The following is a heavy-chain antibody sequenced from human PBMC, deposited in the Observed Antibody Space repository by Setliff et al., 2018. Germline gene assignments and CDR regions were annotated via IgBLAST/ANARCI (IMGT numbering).Heavy chain of an antibody. V-gene: IGHV5-51*01. J-gene: IGHJ5*02. CDR2: IYPGNADT. CDR3: ARRGERFFHWFDP. D-gene: IGHD2-21*01. CDR1: GYSFTDYW. Sequence: GESLKISCKGSGYSFTDYWIAWVRQTPGKGLEWMGTIYPGNADTRYSPSFQGQVTISTDTSINTAFLQWNNLKASDTAVYYCARRGERFFHWFDPWGQGTLVTVSS.